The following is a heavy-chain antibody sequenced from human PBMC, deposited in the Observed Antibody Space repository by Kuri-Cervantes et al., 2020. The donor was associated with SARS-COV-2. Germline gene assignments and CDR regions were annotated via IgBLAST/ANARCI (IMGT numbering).Heavy chain of an antibody. D-gene: IGHD3-22*01. CDR1: GGSFSGYY. Sequence: ESLKISCAVYGGSFSGYYWNWIRQPPGKGLEWIGSIYYSGSTYYNPSLKSRVTISVDTSKNQFSLKLSSVTAADTAVYYCARHRNNYYDSSGPLYYSDYWGQGTRV. CDR3: ARHRNNYYDSSGPLYYSDY. V-gene: IGHV4-34*01. J-gene: IGHJ4*02. CDR2: IYYSGST.